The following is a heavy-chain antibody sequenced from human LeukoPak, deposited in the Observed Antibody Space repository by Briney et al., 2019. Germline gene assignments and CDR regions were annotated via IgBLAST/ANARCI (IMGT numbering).Heavy chain of an antibody. J-gene: IGHJ4*03. V-gene: IGHV3-23*01. Sequence: GGSLRLSCAASGFTFSTYAMSWVRQAPGKGLEWVSGINDKGDETYYADSVKGRFTISRDNSKNTLYLQMNSLRAEDTAVYFCAKDQDMGQQLVLSFDYWGQGTLVTVSS. D-gene: IGHD6-13*01. CDR1: GFTFSTYA. CDR3: AKDQDMGQQLVLSFDY. CDR2: INDKGDET.